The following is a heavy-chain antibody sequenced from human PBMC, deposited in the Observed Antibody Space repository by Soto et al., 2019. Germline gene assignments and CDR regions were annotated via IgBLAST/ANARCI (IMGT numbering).Heavy chain of an antibody. D-gene: IGHD3-16*01. Sequence: PSETLSLTCTVSGGSITIGGYCWSWIRQPPGQGLEWIGYICHSGNTYYNPSLKSRVTTSLDRSKNQFSLNLSSVTAADKAVYYCARGGGYTFDYWGQGTLVTVSS. CDR2: ICHSGNT. V-gene: IGHV4-30-2*01. CDR3: ARGGGYTFDY. CDR1: GGSITIGGYC. J-gene: IGHJ4*02.